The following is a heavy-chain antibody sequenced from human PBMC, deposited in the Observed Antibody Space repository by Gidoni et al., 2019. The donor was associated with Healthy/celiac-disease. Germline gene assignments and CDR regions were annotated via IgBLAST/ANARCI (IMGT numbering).Heavy chain of an antibody. CDR3: ARDRKPRFLEWLLCQGFDP. D-gene: IGHD3-3*01. J-gene: IGHJ5*02. CDR2: INHSGST. V-gene: IGHV4-34*01. Sequence: QVQLQQWGAGLLKPSETLSLTCAVYGGSFSGYYWSWIRQPPGKGLEWIGEINHSGSTNYNPSLKSRVTISVDTSKNQFSLKLSSVTAADTAVYYCARDRKPRFLEWLLCQGFDPWGQGTLVTVSS. CDR1: GGSFSGYY.